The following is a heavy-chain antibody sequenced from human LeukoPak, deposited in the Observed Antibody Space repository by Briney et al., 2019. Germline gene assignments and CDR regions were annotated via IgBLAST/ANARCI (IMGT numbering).Heavy chain of an antibody. CDR3: ARDAAGTSDY. J-gene: IGHJ4*02. D-gene: IGHD6-13*01. Sequence: GASVKVSCTASGYTFTSYGISWVRQAPGQGLEWMGWISAYNGNTNYAKKLQGRVTMTTDTSTSTANMELRSLRSDDTAVYYCARDAAGTSDYWGQGTLVTVSS. V-gene: IGHV1-18*01. CDR2: ISAYNGNT. CDR1: GYTFTSYG.